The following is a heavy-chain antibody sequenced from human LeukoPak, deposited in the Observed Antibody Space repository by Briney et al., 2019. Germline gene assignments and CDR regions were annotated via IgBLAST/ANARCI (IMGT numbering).Heavy chain of an antibody. CDR2: ITSSGAAT. CDR3: AKDRPNYYGSNGHYYKLNGDC. CDR1: GFTFSSYA. J-gene: IGHJ4*02. D-gene: IGHD3-22*01. V-gene: IGHV3-23*01. Sequence: GGSLRLSCAASGFTFSSYAMSWVRQAPGKGLEWVSSITSSGAATYYADSVKGRFTISRDNSDNTLYLQMNSLRAEDTAVYYCAKDRPNYYGSNGHYYKLNGDCWGQGTLVTVST.